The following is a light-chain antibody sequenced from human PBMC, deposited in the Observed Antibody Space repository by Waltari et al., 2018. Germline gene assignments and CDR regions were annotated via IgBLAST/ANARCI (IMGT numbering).Light chain of an antibody. J-gene: IGKJ1*01. CDR3: QQHGTLPAT. CDR1: QTVGSSS. V-gene: IGKV3-20*01. CDR2: RAS. Sequence: EIVLTQSPGTASLSPGERVTLSCRASQTVGSSSLAWDQQKPGQAPRLVIYRASRRATGFPDRFSGSGSGTEFSLTISRLEPEDFAVYYCQQHGTLPATFGQGTKVEIK.